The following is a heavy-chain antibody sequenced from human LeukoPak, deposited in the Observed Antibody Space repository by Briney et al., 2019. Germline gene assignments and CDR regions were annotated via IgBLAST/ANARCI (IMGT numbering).Heavy chain of an antibody. D-gene: IGHD2-21*01. Sequence: PGGSLRLSCAASGFTFSDYWMSWVRQAPGKGLEWVAVISNDGSKKQYADSVKGRFTISRDNSKNTLYLQMNSLRAEDTDVYYCARDLAYCGGECYSGDAFDIWGQGTMVTVSS. J-gene: IGHJ3*02. CDR3: ARDLAYCGGECYSGDAFDI. CDR1: GFTFSDYW. V-gene: IGHV3-30*03. CDR2: ISNDGSKK.